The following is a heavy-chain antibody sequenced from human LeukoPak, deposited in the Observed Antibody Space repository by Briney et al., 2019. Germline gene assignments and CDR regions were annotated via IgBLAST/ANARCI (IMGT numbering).Heavy chain of an antibody. Sequence: GGSLRLSCAASGFTFSSYWMHWVRQALGKGLVWVSRINSDGSSTSYADSVKGRFTISRDNAKNSLYLQMNSLRAEDTAVYYCARIRSVVVAATRTGYYYYMDVWGKGTTVTVSS. D-gene: IGHD2-15*01. CDR3: ARIRSVVVAATRTGYYYYMDV. CDR2: INSDGSST. CDR1: GFTFSSYW. J-gene: IGHJ6*03. V-gene: IGHV3-74*01.